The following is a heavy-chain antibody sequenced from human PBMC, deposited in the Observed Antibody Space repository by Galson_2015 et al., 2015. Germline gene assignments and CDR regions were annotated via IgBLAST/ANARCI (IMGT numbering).Heavy chain of an antibody. CDR3: ARGIIRGAGKDWFDP. J-gene: IGHJ5*02. CDR2: TWYDGSNK. Sequence: SLRLSCAASGFTFSSYGMHWVRQAPGKGLEWVAVTWYDGSNKYYADSVKGRFTISRDNSKNTLYLQMNSLRAEDTAVYYCARGIIRGAGKDWFDPWGQGTLVTVSS. CDR1: GFTFSSYG. D-gene: IGHD3-10*01. V-gene: IGHV3-33*01.